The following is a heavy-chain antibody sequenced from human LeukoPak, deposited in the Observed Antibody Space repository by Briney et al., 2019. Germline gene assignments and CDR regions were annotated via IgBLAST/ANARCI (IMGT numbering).Heavy chain of an antibody. D-gene: IGHD5-18*01. J-gene: IGHJ6*02. V-gene: IGHV1-18*01. CDR1: GYTFTSYG. CDR3: ARGYSYGSDYYYGMDV. CDR2: ISVYNGNT. Sequence: AASVKVSCKASGYTFTSYGVSWVRQAPGQGREWMGWISVYNGNTKYAQKVQGRFTMTTDTSTGTDYMELRSLRSDDTAVYYCARGYSYGSDYYYGMDVWGQGTTVTVSS.